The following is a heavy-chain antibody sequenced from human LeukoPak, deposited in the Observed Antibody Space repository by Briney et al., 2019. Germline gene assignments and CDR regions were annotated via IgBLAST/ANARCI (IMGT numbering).Heavy chain of an antibody. CDR3: AIHGGGTIRIEAFDV. D-gene: IGHD3-3*01. J-gene: IGHJ3*01. V-gene: IGHV3-30*02. Sequence: GGSLRLSCAASGFSFSTYAMHWVRQAPGKGLEWVASTRYDGNNKYYADSVKGRFTISRDNAKNSLYLQMNSLRAEDTALYYCAIHGGGTIRIEAFDVWGQGTMVTISS. CDR2: TRYDGNNK. CDR1: GFSFSTYA.